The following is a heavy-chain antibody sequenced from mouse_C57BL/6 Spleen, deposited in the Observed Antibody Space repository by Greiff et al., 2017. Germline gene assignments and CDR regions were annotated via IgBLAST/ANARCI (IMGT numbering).Heavy chain of an antibody. Sequence: EVKLMESGEGLVKPGGSLKLSCAASGFTFSSYAMSWVRQTPEKRLAWVAYISSGGDYIYYADTVKGRFTISRDNARNTLYLQLRSLKSEDTAMXYCTRDRYYGSSFAMDYWGQGTSVTVSS. V-gene: IGHV5-9-1*02. J-gene: IGHJ4*01. CDR2: ISSGGDYI. CDR3: TRDRYYGSSFAMDY. CDR1: GFTFSSYA. D-gene: IGHD1-1*01.